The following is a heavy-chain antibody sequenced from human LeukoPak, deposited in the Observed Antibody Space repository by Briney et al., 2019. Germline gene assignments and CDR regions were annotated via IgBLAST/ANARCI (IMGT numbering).Heavy chain of an antibody. J-gene: IGHJ5*02. D-gene: IGHD5-24*01. V-gene: IGHV5-51*01. CDR2: ICPGDSDT. CDR1: GYSFTSYW. Sequence: GESLKISCKGSGYSFTSYWIGWVRQMPGKGLEWMGIICPGDSDTRYSPSFQGQVTISADKSISTAYLQWSSLKASDTAMYYCASQRDGYNSWFDPWGQGTLVTVSS. CDR3: ASQRDGYNSWFDP.